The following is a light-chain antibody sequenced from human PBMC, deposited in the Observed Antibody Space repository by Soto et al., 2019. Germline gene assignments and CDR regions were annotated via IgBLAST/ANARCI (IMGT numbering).Light chain of an antibody. J-gene: IGKJ5*01. CDR2: DAY. CDR1: QSLSTW. Sequence: TQMTQSPSILSAPVGHTGTSFCRASQSLSTWLAWYQQKPGTAHKLMIFDAYSLASGVPDRFSGSGSGTEFTLTISRLQSEDFAVYYCRQYTNWPRITFGPGTRVEIK. CDR3: RQYTNWPRIT. V-gene: IGKV1-5*02.